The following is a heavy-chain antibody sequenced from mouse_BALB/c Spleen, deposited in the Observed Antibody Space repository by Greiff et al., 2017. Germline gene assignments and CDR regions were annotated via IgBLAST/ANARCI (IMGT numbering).Heavy chain of an antibody. V-gene: IGHV2-6-7*01. J-gene: IGHJ1*01. Sequence: VQRVESGPGLVAPSQSLSITCTVSGFSLTGYGVNWVRQPPGKGLEWLGMIWGDGSTDYNSALKSRLSISKDNSKSQVFLKMNSLQTDDTARYYCAREDYYGSSWYFDVWGAGTTVTVSS. CDR1: GFSLTGYG. CDR3: AREDYYGSSWYFDV. CDR2: IWGDGST. D-gene: IGHD1-1*01.